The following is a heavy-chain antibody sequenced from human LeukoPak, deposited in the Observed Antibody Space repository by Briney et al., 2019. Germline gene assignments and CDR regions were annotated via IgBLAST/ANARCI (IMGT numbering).Heavy chain of an antibody. D-gene: IGHD1-14*01. CDR1: GFAFSSYS. CDR2: IGTSSSPK. V-gene: IGHV3-48*02. CDR3: ARGNRGLSPDY. Sequence: RGSLRLSCAASGFAFSSYSMNWVRQAPGKGLEWVSYIGTSSSPKYYADSVKGRFTISRDNDKNSIYLQMDSLRDEDTAVYYCARGNRGLSPDYWGQGTLVTVSS. J-gene: IGHJ4*02.